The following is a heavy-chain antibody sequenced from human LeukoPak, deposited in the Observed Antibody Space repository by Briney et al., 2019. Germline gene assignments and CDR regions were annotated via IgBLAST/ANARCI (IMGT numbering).Heavy chain of an antibody. CDR1: GGTFSNHA. J-gene: IGHJ4*02. Sequence: SVKVSCKASGGTFSNHAVSWVRQAPGQGLEWMGGIIPIFGTANYAQRFQGRVTITADESTSTAYMELSSLRSEDTAVYYCAKDGGSGWYHVRGLDYWGQGTLVTVSS. CDR2: IIPIFGTA. D-gene: IGHD6-19*01. CDR3: AKDGGSGWYHVRGLDY. V-gene: IGHV1-69*01.